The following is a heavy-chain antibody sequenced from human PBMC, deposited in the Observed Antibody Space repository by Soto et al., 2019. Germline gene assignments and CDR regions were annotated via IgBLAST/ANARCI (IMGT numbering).Heavy chain of an antibody. J-gene: IGHJ5*02. V-gene: IGHV1-46*01. CDR2: INPSGGST. Sequence: ASVKVSCKASGYTFTSYYMHWVRQAPGQGLEWMGIINPSGGSTSYAQKFQGRVTMTRDTSTSTVYMELSSLRSEDTAVYYCASSGTMVRGVKVNWFDPWGQGTLVTVSS. CDR1: GYTFTSYY. CDR3: ASSGTMVRGVKVNWFDP. D-gene: IGHD3-10*01.